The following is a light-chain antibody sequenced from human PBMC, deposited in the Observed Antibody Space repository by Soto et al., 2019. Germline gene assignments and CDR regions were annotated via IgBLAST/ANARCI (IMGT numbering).Light chain of an antibody. CDR2: KSN. CDR1: SSNIGSNS. V-gene: IGLV1-44*01. J-gene: IGLJ3*02. Sequence: QSVLTQPPSASATPGQRVTISCSGSSSNIGSNSVNWYQQLPGTAPKLLIYKSNQRPSGVPDRFSGSKSGTSASLAISGLQSKDEADYYCAAWDDSLNGRVFGGGTKLTVL. CDR3: AAWDDSLNGRV.